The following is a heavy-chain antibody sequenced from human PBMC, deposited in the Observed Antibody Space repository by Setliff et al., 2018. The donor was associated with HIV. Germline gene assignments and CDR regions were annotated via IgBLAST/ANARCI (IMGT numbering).Heavy chain of an antibody. CDR1: GYTFTSYG. V-gene: IGHV1-18*01. CDR3: ASDMTTVTYNWFDP. J-gene: IGHJ5*02. Sequence: ASVKVSCKASGYTFTSYGISRVRQAPGQGLEWMGWISAYNGNTNYAQKLQGRVTMTTDTSTSTAYMELRSLRSDDTAVYYCASDMTTVTYNWFDPWCQGTLVTVSS. D-gene: IGHD4-17*01. CDR2: ISAYNGNT.